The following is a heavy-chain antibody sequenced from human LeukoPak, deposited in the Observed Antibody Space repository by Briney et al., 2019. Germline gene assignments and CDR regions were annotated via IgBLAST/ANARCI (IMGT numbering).Heavy chain of an antibody. CDR3: ARSEGSSWYVDY. V-gene: IGHV1-69*02. J-gene: IGHJ4*02. CDR2: IIPILGVA. Sequence: SVKVSCKASGGTFSSYTISLVRQAPGQRLEWMGRIIPILGVANYAQKFQGRVTITADKSTSTAYMELISLRSEDTAVYYCARSEGSSWYVDYWGQGTLVTVSS. CDR1: GGTFSSYT. D-gene: IGHD6-13*01.